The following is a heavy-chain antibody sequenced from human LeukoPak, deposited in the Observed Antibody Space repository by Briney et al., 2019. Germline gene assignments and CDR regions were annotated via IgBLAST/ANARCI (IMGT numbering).Heavy chain of an antibody. CDR2: ISGSGGST. CDR1: GFTFSSYA. D-gene: IGHD6-13*01. J-gene: IGHJ1*01. CDR3: AKDSSSWFGTPTWYFQH. Sequence: GGSLRLSCAASGFTFSSYAMSWVRQAPGKGLEWVSAISGSGGSTYYADSVKGRFTISRDNSKNTLYLQMNRLRAEDTAVYYCAKDSSSWFGTPTWYFQHWGQGTLVTVSS. V-gene: IGHV3-23*01.